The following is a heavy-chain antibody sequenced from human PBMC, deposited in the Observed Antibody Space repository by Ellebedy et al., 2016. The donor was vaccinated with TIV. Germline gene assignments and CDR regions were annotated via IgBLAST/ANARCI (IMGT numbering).Heavy chain of an antibody. D-gene: IGHD4/OR15-4a*01. CDR1: GGSITSRTYY. V-gene: IGHV4-39*07. CDR3: ARDAADYGDAWVDS. Sequence: SETLSLXXTVSGGSITSRTYYWGWIRQPPGKGLEWIGSIYYNGRTNYNASLKSRVTISVDKSKNQFSLKINSVTAADTAVYYCARDAADYGDAWVDSWGQGTLVAVSS. CDR2: IYYNGRT. J-gene: IGHJ5*01.